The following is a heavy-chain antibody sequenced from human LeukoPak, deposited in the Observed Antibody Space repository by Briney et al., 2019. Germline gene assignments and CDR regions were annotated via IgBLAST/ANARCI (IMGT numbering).Heavy chain of an antibody. D-gene: IGHD3-10*01. J-gene: IGHJ4*02. CDR1: GYTLTELS. V-gene: IGHV1-24*01. CDR2: FDPEDGET. Sequence: ASVKVSCKVSGYTLTELSMHWVRQAPGKGLEWMGGFDPEDGETIYAQKFQGRVTMTEDTSTDTAYMELSSLRSEDTAVYSCATGPRRYYYGSGSYYHYFDYWGQGTLVTVSS. CDR3: ATGPRRYYYGSGSYYHYFDY.